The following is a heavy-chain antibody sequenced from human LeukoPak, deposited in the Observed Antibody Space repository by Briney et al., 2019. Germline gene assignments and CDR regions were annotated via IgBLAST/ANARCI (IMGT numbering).Heavy chain of an antibody. Sequence: PGGPLRLSCAASGFTFSSYSMSWVRQAPGKGLEWVSAISSGGSTYYADSVKGRVTISRDNSKSTLHLQLSSLRAEDTAVYYCGKGGRDSDYWGQGTLVTVSS. V-gene: IGHV3-23*01. J-gene: IGHJ4*02. CDR3: GKGGRDSDY. CDR2: ISSGGST. CDR1: GFTFSSYS. D-gene: IGHD5-12*01.